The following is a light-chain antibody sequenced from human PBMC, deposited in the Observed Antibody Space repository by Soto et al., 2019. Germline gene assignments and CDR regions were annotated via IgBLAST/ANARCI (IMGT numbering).Light chain of an antibody. V-gene: IGLV1-47*01. Sequence: QSVLTQPPSASGTPGQRVTISCSGSSSNIGSNYVYWYQQFPGTAPKLLIYRNNQRPSGVPDRFSGSKSGTSASLAISGLRSEDEADYYCAAWDDSLSAYGVFGGGTKVTVL. CDR2: RNN. J-gene: IGLJ3*02. CDR1: SSNIGSNY. CDR3: AAWDDSLSAYGV.